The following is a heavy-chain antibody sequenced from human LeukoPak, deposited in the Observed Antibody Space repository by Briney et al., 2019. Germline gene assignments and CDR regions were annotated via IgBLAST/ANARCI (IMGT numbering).Heavy chain of an antibody. CDR2: IIPIFGTA. V-gene: IGHV1-69*13. D-gene: IGHD3/OR15-3a*01. CDR3: AREGYDFWTGSTRYFAY. CDR1: GYIFTNYA. Sequence: ASVKVSCKASGYIFTNYAMNWVRQAPGQGLEWMGGIIPIFGTANYAQKFQGRVTITADESTSTAYMELSSLRSEDTAVYYCAREGYDFWTGSTRYFAYWGQGTLVTVSS. J-gene: IGHJ4*02.